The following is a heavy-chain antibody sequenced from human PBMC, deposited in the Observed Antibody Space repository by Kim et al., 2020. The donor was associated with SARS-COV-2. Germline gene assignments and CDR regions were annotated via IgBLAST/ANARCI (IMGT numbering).Heavy chain of an antibody. D-gene: IGHD3-22*01. J-gene: IGHJ3*02. Sequence: ASVKVSCKASGYTFTSYGISWVRQAPGQGLEWMGWISAYNGNTNYAQKLQGRVTMTTDTSTSTAYMELRSLRSDDTAVYYCASGGSRVTMVVVVMAEAFDIWGRGTMVTVSS. CDR2: ISAYNGNT. CDR3: ASGGSRVTMVVVVMAEAFDI. CDR1: GYTFTSYG. V-gene: IGHV1-18*01.